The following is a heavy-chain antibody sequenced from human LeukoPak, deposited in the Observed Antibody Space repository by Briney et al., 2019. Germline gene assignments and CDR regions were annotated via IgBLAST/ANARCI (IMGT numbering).Heavy chain of an antibody. Sequence: PSETLSLTCAVYGGSFSGYYWSWIRQPPGKGLEWIGETNHSGSTNYNPSLKSRVTISVDTSKNQFSLKLSSVTAADTAVYYCARGRYSSGYYFGLSRSKFDYWGQGTLVTVSS. CDR3: ARGRYSSGYYFGLSRSKFDY. D-gene: IGHD3-22*01. CDR1: GGSFSGYY. V-gene: IGHV4-34*01. J-gene: IGHJ4*02. CDR2: TNHSGST.